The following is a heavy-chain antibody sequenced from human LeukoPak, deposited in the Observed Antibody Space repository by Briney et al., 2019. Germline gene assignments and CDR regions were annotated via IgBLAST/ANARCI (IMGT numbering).Heavy chain of an antibody. V-gene: IGHV3-21*01. Sequence: GGSLRLSCAASGFTFSSYSMNWVRQAPGKGGEGVSSISSSSSYIYYADSVKGRFTISRDNAKNSLYLQMNSLRAEDTAVYYCARVLGSDRGFDYWGQGTLVTVSS. J-gene: IGHJ4*02. D-gene: IGHD3-22*01. CDR1: GFTFSSYS. CDR3: ARVLGSDRGFDY. CDR2: ISSSSSYI.